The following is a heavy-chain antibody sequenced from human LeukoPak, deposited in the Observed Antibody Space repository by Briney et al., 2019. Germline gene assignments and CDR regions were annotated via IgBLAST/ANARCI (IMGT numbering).Heavy chain of an antibody. V-gene: IGHV1-46*01. CDR2: INPSGGST. CDR1: GYTFTSYG. D-gene: IGHD4-17*01. Sequence: GASVKVSCKASGYTFTSYGISWVRQAPGQGLEWMGIINPSGGSTSYAQKFQGRVTMTRDTSTSTVYMELSSLRSEDTAVYYCARDRDYGDLFDYWGQGTLVTVSS. J-gene: IGHJ4*02. CDR3: ARDRDYGDLFDY.